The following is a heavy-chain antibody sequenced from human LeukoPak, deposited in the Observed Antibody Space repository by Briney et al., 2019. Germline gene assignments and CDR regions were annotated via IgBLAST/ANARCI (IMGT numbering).Heavy chain of an antibody. J-gene: IGHJ4*02. CDR1: GFTFSSYA. CDR2: ISGSGGST. V-gene: IGHV3-23*01. Sequence: PGGSLRLSCAASGFTFSSYAMSWVRQAPGKGLEWVSAISGSGGSTYYADSVKGRFTISRDNSKNTLYLQMNSLRAEDTAVYYCARDDGGSYSNFDYWGQGTLVTVSS. D-gene: IGHD1-26*01. CDR3: ARDDGGSYSNFDY.